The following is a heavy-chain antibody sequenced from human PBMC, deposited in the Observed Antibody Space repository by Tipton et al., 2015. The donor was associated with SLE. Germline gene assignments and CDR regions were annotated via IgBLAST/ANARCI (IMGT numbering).Heavy chain of an antibody. CDR1: GFTFSTYW. J-gene: IGHJ1*01. Sequence: SLRLSCAASGFTFSTYWMYWVRQAPGKGLVWISRINPDGSDTEYADSVKGRSLISRDNSKHTLFLEIDSLRAEDTAVYYCAKYLAEGVAVAGTADFFQLWGQGTLVTVSS. V-gene: IGHV3-74*01. CDR3: AKYLAEGVAVAGTADFFQL. D-gene: IGHD6-19*01. CDR2: INPDGSDT.